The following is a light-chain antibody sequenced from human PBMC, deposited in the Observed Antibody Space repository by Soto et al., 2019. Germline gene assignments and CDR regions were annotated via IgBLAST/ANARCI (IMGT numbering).Light chain of an antibody. CDR1: QSVSSSH. V-gene: IGKV3-20*01. CDR3: QQYGSSPPLT. CDR2: GAS. Sequence: EIVLTQSPGTLSLSPGEGATLSCRASQSVSSSHLAWYQQKPGQAPRLLIYGASSRATGIPDRFSGSGSGTDFTLTISRLEPEDFVVYYCQQYGSSPPLTFGGGTKVEIK. J-gene: IGKJ4*01.